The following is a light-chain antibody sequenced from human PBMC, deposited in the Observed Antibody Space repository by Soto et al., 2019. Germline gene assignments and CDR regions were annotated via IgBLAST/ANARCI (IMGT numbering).Light chain of an antibody. J-gene: IGKJ2*01. Sequence: EIVLTQSPGTLSLSPGERATLYCRASQRVSSSYLAWYQQKPCQAPRLLIYGASSRATGIPDRFSGSGSGTDFTLTISRLEPEDFAVYFCQRYGNSPPFTFGQGTKVEV. CDR1: QRVSSSY. CDR2: GAS. CDR3: QRYGNSPPFT. V-gene: IGKV3-20*01.